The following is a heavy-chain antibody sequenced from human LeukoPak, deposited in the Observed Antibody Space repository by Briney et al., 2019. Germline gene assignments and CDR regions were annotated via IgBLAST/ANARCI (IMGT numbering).Heavy chain of an antibody. Sequence: GGSLRLSCAASGFTFSSYGMHWVRQAPGKGLEWVAVISHDGSNIHYGDSVKGRFTVSRDNSQNMLYLQMNSLRAEDTAMYYCAKDPYRVVVATGNYLDPWGQGTLVTVSS. CDR2: ISHDGSNI. D-gene: IGHD2-15*01. J-gene: IGHJ5*02. CDR1: GFTFSSYG. V-gene: IGHV3-30*18. CDR3: AKDPYRVVVATGNYLDP.